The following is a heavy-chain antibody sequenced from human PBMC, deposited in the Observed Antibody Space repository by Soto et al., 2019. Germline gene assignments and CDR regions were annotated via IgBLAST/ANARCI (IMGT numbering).Heavy chain of an antibody. Sequence: QVQLQESGPGLVKPSQTLSLTCTVSGGSISSGDYYWSWIRQPPGKGLEWIGYIYYSGSTYYNPSLKRRVTISVDTSKNQFSLKLSSVTAADTAVYYCARSYRLYYDYVWGSYRNSRFDYWGQGTLVTVSS. V-gene: IGHV4-30-4*01. CDR1: GGSISSGDYY. CDR2: IYYSGST. J-gene: IGHJ4*02. CDR3: ARSYRLYYDYVWGSYRNSRFDY. D-gene: IGHD3-16*02.